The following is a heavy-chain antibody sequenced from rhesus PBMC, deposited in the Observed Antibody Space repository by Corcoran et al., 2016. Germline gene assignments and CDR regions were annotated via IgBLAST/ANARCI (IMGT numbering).Heavy chain of an antibody. J-gene: IGHJ5-1*01. V-gene: IGHV1-111*01. CDR1: GYTFTDYY. Sequence: EVQLVQSGAALKKPWASVQISCTASGYTFTDYYLPWVRPAPGKGLEWMGRGDPEDGEADDAQKFQDRVTITTDTSTDTAYMELSSLRSEDTVMYYCATGGRYNRFDVWGPGVLVTVSS. D-gene: IGHD1-1-1*01. CDR2: GDPEDGEA. CDR3: ATGGRYNRFDV.